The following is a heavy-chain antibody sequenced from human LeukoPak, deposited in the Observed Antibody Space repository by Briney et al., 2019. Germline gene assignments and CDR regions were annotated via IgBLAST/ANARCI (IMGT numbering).Heavy chain of an antibody. CDR2: IYPNSGGT. CDR3: ARDHPDIVVVPAAMGF. D-gene: IGHD2-2*01. Sequence: GASVKVSCKASGYTFTGYYMHWVRQAPGQGLEWMGWIYPNSGGTNYAQKFQGRVTMTRDTSISTAYMELSRLRSDDTAVYYCARDHPDIVVVPAAMGFWGQGTLVTVSS. V-gene: IGHV1-2*02. CDR1: GYTFTGYY. J-gene: IGHJ4*02.